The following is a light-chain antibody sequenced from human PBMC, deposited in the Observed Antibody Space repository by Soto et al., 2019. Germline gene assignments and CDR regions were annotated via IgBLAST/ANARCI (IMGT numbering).Light chain of an antibody. CDR2: EGS. J-gene: IGLJ1*01. V-gene: IGLV2-23*01. Sequence: QSALTQPASVSGSPGQSITISCAGTSSDVGSYNLVSWYQNHPGKAPKLMIYEGSKRPSGVSNRFSGSKSGNKASLTISGLQAADEADYFCFSFAGSSTYVFGTGTKVTV. CDR1: SSDVGSYNL. CDR3: FSFAGSSTYV.